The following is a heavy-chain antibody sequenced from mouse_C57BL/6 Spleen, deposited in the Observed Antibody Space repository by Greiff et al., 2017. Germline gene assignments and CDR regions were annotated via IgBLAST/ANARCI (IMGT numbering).Heavy chain of an antibody. V-gene: IGHV5-9-1*02. CDR2: ISSGGDYI. D-gene: IGHD1-1*01. CDR1: GFTFSSYA. Sequence: DVKLVESGAGLVKPGGSLKLSCAASGFTFSSYAMSWVRQTPEKRLEWVAYISSGGDYIYYADTVKGRFTISRDNARNTLYLQMSSLKSEDTAMYYCTSYYGSSYHWYFDVWGKGTTVTVSS. CDR3: TSYYGSSYHWYFDV. J-gene: IGHJ1*03.